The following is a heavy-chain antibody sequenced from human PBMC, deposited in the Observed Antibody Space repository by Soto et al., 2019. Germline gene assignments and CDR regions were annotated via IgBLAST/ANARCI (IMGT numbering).Heavy chain of an antibody. Sequence: GGSLRLSCAASGFTFSSYWMSWVRQAPGKGLEWVANIKQDGSEKYYVDSVKGRFTISRDNAKNSLYLQMNSLRAEDTAVYYCARDGIIAARPGWFDPWGQGTLVTVSS. V-gene: IGHV3-7*01. J-gene: IGHJ5*02. D-gene: IGHD6-6*01. CDR1: GFTFSSYW. CDR3: ARDGIIAARPGWFDP. CDR2: IKQDGSEK.